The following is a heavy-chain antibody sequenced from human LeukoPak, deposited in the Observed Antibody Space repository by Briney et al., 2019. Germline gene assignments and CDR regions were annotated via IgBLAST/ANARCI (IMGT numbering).Heavy chain of an antibody. CDR1: GFTFSSYS. Sequence: PGGSLRLSCAASGFTFSSYSTNWVRQAPGKGLEWVSYIFTSGSTIFYADSVKGRFTISRDNAKNSLYLQMNSLRAEDTAVYYCVRIWGYSFDYWGQGTLVTVSS. V-gene: IGHV3-48*01. J-gene: IGHJ4*02. CDR3: VRIWGYSFDY. CDR2: IFTSGSTI. D-gene: IGHD3-22*01.